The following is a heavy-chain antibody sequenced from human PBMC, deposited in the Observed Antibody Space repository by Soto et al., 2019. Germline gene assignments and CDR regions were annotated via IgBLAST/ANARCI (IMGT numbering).Heavy chain of an antibody. J-gene: IGHJ6*02. CDR3: ARHIVVVPAAMGTVTYYYYGMDV. CDR2: IDPSDSYT. D-gene: IGHD2-2*01. CDR1: GYSFTSYW. Sequence: GESLKISCKGSGYSFTSYWISWVRQMPGKGLEWMGRIDPSDSYTNYSPSFQGHVTISADKSISTAYLQWSSLKASDTVMYYCARHIVVVPAAMGTVTYYYYGMDVWGQGTTVTVSS. V-gene: IGHV5-10-1*01.